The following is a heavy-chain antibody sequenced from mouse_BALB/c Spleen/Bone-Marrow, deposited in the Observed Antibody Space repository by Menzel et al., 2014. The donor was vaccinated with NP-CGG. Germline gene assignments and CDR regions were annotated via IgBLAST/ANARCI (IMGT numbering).Heavy chain of an antibody. CDR2: IHPSDSES. Sequence: QVQLQQSGAELVRPGTSVQLSCKASGYSFTNYWTNWVKQRPGQGLEWIGMIHPSDSESRLNQKFKDKATLTVDKSSTTAYMQLSSPTSEGSAVYYCARGLGEIWGYWGQGTTLTVSS. CDR3: ARGLGEIWGY. V-gene: IGHV1-61*01. D-gene: IGHD4-1*01. CDR1: GYSFTNYW. J-gene: IGHJ2*01.